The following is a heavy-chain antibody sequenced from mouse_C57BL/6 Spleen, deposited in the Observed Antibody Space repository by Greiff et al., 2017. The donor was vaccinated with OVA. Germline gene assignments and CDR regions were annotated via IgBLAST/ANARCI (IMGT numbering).Heavy chain of an antibody. J-gene: IGHJ2*01. CDR1: GYTFTSYW. D-gene: IGHD1-1*01. CDR2: IDPSDSYT. Sequence: QVQLQQSGAELVKPGASVKLSCKASGYTFTSYWMQWVKQRPGQGLEWIGEIDPSDSYTNYNQKFKGKAILTVDTSSSTAYMQLSSLTSEDAAVYYGARGGCYDSGSIDYWGQGTTLTVSS. CDR3: ARGGCYDSGSIDY. V-gene: IGHV1-50*01.